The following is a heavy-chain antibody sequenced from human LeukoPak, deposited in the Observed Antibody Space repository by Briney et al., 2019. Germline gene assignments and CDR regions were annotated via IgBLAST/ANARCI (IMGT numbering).Heavy chain of an antibody. J-gene: IGHJ4*02. Sequence: PSETLSLTCTVSGGSISSYNWSWIRQPPGKGLERIGYIYYSGSTNYNPSLKSRVTISVDTSKNQFSLKLSSVTAADTAVYYCASSVDIVATLDYWGQGTLVTVSS. D-gene: IGHD5-12*01. CDR1: GGSISSYN. V-gene: IGHV4-59*01. CDR2: IYYSGST. CDR3: ASSVDIVATLDY.